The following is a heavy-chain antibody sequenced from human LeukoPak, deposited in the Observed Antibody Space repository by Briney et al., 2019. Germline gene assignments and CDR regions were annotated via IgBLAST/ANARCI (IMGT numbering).Heavy chain of an antibody. Sequence: GGSLRLSCVASGFTFSSYGMSWVRQAPGKGLEWVSAISGSGGSTYYADSVKGRFTISRDNSKNTLYLQMNSLRAEDTAVYYCAKGGRGYSGYVAAFDYWGQGTLVTVSS. V-gene: IGHV3-23*01. CDR1: GFTFSSYG. CDR2: ISGSGGST. J-gene: IGHJ4*02. D-gene: IGHD5-12*01. CDR3: AKGGRGYSGYVAAFDY.